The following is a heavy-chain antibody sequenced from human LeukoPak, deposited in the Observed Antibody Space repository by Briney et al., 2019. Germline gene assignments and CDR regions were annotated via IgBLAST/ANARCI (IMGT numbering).Heavy chain of an antibody. CDR2: IIPIFSTP. V-gene: IGHV1-69*06. CDR1: GGTFTNYA. CDR3: ARAVQVTTGGLFDY. D-gene: IGHD4-17*01. J-gene: IGHJ4*02. Sequence: SVKVSCKASGGTFTNYAISWVRQAPGQGLEWMGGIIPIFSTPNYAQKFQGRVTITADKSTSTAYMELSSLRSEDTAVYYCARAVQVTTGGLFDYWGQGTLVTVSS.